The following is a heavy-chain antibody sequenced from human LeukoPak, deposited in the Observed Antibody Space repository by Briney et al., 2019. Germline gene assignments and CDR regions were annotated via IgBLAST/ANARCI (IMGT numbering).Heavy chain of an antibody. V-gene: IGHV3-7*01. CDR1: GFTFSESW. D-gene: IGHD1-1*01. Sequence: GGSLRLSCAASGFTFSESWMTWVRQVPGQGLEWVAHINHEGGGIQYVDSVKGRFTISRGNAKGSVYLQMNSLRAEDTAIYHCATYINWVAGDVWGQGTTVIVSS. CDR2: INHEGGGI. CDR3: ATYINWVAGDV. J-gene: IGHJ6*02.